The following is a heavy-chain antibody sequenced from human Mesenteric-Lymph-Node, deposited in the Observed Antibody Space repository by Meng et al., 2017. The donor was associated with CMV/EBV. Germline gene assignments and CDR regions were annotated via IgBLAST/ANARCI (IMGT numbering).Heavy chain of an antibody. D-gene: IGHD2-15*01. CDR3: ARADPRGGNPSDY. CDR1: GFTFSSYE. V-gene: IGHV3-48*03. CDR2: ISSSGSTI. Sequence: GGSLRLSCAASGFTFSSYEMNWVRQAPGKGLEWVSYISSSGSTIYYADSVKGRFTISRDNAKNSLYLQMNSLRAEDTAVYYCARADPRGGNPSDYWGQGTLVTVSS. J-gene: IGHJ4*02.